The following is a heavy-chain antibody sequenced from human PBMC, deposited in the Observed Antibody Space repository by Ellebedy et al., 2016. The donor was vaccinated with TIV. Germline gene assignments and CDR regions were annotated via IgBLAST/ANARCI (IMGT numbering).Heavy chain of an antibody. D-gene: IGHD3-9*01. CDR1: GFTFSSYA. V-gene: IGHV3-30-3*01. J-gene: IGHJ6*02. Sequence: GGSLRLSXAASGFTFSSYAMHWVRQAPGKGLEWVAVISYDGSNKYYADSVKGRFTISRDNSKNTLYLQMNSLRAEDTAVYYCARGGNDILTGADYYYYGMDVWGQGTTVTVSS. CDR3: ARGGNDILTGADYYYYGMDV. CDR2: ISYDGSNK.